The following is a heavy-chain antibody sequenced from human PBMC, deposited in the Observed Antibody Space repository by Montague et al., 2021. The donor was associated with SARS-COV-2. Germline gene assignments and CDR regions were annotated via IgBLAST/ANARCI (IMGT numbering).Heavy chain of an antibody. J-gene: IGHJ6*02. CDR1: DVPTSAHF. D-gene: IGHD6-13*01. Sequence: SETLSLTCTVSDVPTSAHFWSWIRQSPGKGLEWIGYISYSGSTKYSPSLTSRVTISLGSSRKHLSLELRSVTAADTAFYYCAREQQLAPRVFCVDAWGQGTTVTVTS. CDR2: ISYSGST. V-gene: IGHV4-59*11. CDR3: AREQQLAPRVFCVDA.